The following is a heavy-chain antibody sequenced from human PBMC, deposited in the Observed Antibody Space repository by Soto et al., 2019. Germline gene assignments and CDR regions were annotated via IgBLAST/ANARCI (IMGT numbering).Heavy chain of an antibody. V-gene: IGHV4-30-4*01. J-gene: IGHJ6*02. CDR2: IYYSGST. D-gene: IGHD2-21*02. CDR1: GGSISSGDYY. CDR3: ARERYCGGDCPSDYYYGMDV. Sequence: SETLSLTCTVSGGSISSGDYYWSWIRQPPGKGLEWIGYIYYSGSTYYNPSLKSRVTISVDTSKNQFSLKLSSVTAADTAVYYCARERYCGGDCPSDYYYGMDVWGQGTTVTVSS.